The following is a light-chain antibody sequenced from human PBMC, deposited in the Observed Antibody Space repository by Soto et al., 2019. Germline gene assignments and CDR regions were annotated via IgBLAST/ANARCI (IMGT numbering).Light chain of an antibody. CDR3: SSYTTNRTPV. J-gene: IGLJ2*01. Sequence: SALTQPASVSGSPGQSLTISCTGTSGDVGSYDSVSWYKHRPGKVPELIIFSDRFSGSKSGNTASLTISGLQAEDEADYYCSSYTTNRTPVFGGGTKVTFL. CDR1: SGDVGSYDS. V-gene: IGLV2-14*01.